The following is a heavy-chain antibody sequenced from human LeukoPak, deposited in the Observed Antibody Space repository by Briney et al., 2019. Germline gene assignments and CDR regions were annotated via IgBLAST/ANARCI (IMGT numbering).Heavy chain of an antibody. J-gene: IGHJ3*02. CDR3: ARGRRYSSGWAGGAFGI. V-gene: IGHV4-59*01. CDR2: IYYSGST. CDR1: GGSISSYY. Sequence: SETLSLTCTVSGGSISSYYWSWIRQPPGKGLEWIGYIYYSGSTNYNPSLKSRVTISVDTSKNQFSLKLSSVTAADTAVYYCARGRRYSSGWAGGAFGIWGQGTMVTVSS. D-gene: IGHD6-19*01.